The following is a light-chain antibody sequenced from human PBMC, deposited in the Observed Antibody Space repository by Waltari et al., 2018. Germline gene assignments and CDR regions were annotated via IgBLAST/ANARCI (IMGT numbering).Light chain of an antibody. V-gene: IGKV3-11*01. CDR2: ESS. CDR1: QSVSSY. CDR3: QQRSNWPSGT. J-gene: IGKJ3*01. Sequence: EIVLTQSPATLSLSPGEIPTISCRASQSVSSYLAWYQQKPGQAPRLLIYESSNRATGIPARFSGSGSGTDFTLTISSLEPEDFAVYYCQQRSNWPSGTFGPGTKVDIK.